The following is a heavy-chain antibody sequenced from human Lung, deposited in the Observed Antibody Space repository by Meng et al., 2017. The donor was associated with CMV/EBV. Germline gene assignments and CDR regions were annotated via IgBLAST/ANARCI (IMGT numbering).Heavy chain of an antibody. Sequence: SWVASGFGFSGFAMQWVRQTPGKGLEWVALIRYDGGNKYYADSVKGRFTISRDNSKHTLSLQMNSLRPEDTAVYLCAKTGSGWFTDYWGQGTLVTVSS. D-gene: IGHD6-19*01. CDR3: AKTGSGWFTDY. J-gene: IGHJ4*02. CDR2: IRYDGGNK. V-gene: IGHV3-30*02. CDR1: GFGFSGFA.